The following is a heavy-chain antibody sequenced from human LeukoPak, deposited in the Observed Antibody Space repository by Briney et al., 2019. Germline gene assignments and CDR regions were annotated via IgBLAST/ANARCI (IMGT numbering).Heavy chain of an antibody. CDR2: INHSGST. CDR1: GGSFSGYY. J-gene: IGHJ3*02. Sequence: SETLSLTCAVYGGSFSGYYWSWIRQPPGKGLEWIGEINHSGSTNYNPSLKSRVTISVDTSKNQFSLRLSSVTAADTAVYYCALDSSGYKEDAFDIWGRGTMVTVSS. V-gene: IGHV4-34*01. CDR3: ALDSSGYKEDAFDI. D-gene: IGHD3-22*01.